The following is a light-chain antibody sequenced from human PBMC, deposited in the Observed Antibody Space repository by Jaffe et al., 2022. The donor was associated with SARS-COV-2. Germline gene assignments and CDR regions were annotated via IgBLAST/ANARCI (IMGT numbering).Light chain of an antibody. CDR3: QQRSYWPPLT. Sequence: EIVLTQSPATLSLSPGERATLSCRASQSVSNYLAWFQQKPGQAPRLLIYDASNRATGVPARFSGSGSGTDFALTISSLEPEDSAVYYCQQRSYWPPLTFGGGTKVEI. CDR2: DAS. J-gene: IGKJ4*01. CDR1: QSVSNY. V-gene: IGKV3-11*01.